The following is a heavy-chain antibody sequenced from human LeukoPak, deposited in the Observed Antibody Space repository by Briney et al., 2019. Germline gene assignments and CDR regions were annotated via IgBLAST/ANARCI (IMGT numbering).Heavy chain of an antibody. CDR2: ISYDGSNK. Sequence: PGRSLRLSCAASGFTFSSYAMHWVRQAPGKGLEWVAVISYDGSNKYYADSVKGRFTISRDNSKNTLYLQMNSLRAEDTAVYYCARDPPGSPTYYFDYWGQGTLVTVSS. V-gene: IGHV3-30*04. CDR3: ARDPPGSPTYYFDY. D-gene: IGHD1-14*01. J-gene: IGHJ4*02. CDR1: GFTFSSYA.